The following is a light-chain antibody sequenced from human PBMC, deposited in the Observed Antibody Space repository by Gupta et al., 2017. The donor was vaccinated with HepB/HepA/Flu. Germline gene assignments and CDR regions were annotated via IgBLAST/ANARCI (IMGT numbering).Light chain of an antibody. V-gene: IGKV1-16*02. CDR3: LLYTFYPCT. Sequence: DMQMTQSPSSLSASVGDTVSITCRASQDINIYLAWFQQNPGKAPKSLIYAASSLQNGVPSKFRGSGSGTDFTLTIIILQPEDFATYFCLLYTFYPCTFGQGTQLEIK. J-gene: IGKJ2*02. CDR2: AAS. CDR1: QDINIY.